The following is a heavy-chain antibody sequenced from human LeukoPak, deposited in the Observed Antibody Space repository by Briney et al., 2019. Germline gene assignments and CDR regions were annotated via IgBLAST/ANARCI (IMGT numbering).Heavy chain of an antibody. J-gene: IGHJ4*02. CDR3: AKVRGVNLVVTAMPIDY. V-gene: IGHV3-30*02. CDR1: GFTFSSYG. CDR2: IRYDGSNK. D-gene: IGHD2-21*02. Sequence: GGSLRLSCAASGFTFSSYGMHWVRQAPGKGLEWVAFIRYDGSNKYYADSVKGRFTISRDNSKNTLYLQMNSLRAEDTAVYYCAKVRGVNLVVTAMPIDYWGQGTLVTVSS.